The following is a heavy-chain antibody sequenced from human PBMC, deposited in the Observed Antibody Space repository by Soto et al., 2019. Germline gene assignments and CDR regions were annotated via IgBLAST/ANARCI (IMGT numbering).Heavy chain of an antibody. CDR2: VIHLFESP. CDR1: GGPFSNYA. D-gene: IGHD3-10*01. Sequence: SVKVSCKVSGGPFSNYAINWVRQAPGQGLEWMGGVIHLFESPKYAQRFQGRLTITADESTSTAYMQLSSLRSEDTAMYYCARGTSYYFAMDVWGQGTTLTVSS. CDR3: ARGTSYYFAMDV. V-gene: IGHV1-69*13. J-gene: IGHJ6*02.